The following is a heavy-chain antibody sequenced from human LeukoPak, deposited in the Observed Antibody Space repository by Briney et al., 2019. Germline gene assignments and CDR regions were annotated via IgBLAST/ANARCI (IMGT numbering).Heavy chain of an antibody. CDR1: RFTFSGSA. D-gene: IGHD3-3*01. CDR2: IRSRANSYAT. J-gene: IGHJ3*02. V-gene: IGHV3-73*01. CDR3: TRQPENDFWSGYYDAFYI. Sequence: GGSLRLSCAASRFTFSGSAMHWVRQASGKGLEWVGRIRSRANSYATAYAASVKGRFTISRDDSKNTAYLQMNSLKTEDTAVYYCTRQPENDFWSGYYDAFYIWGQGTMVTVSS.